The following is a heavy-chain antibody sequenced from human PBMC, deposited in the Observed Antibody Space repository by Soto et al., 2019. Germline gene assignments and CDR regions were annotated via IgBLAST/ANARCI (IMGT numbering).Heavy chain of an antibody. CDR2: FYPGDSDT. CDR3: DRWLRFVMDV. J-gene: IGHJ6*03. V-gene: IGHV5-51*01. CDR1: GYSFTNYW. Sequence: PGESLKISCKGSGYSFTNYWIGWVRQMPGKGLEWMGIFYPGDSDTRYSPSFQGQVTISADKSITTAYLQWSSLKASDTAMYYCDRWLRFVMDVWGKGTTVTVS. D-gene: IGHD5-12*01.